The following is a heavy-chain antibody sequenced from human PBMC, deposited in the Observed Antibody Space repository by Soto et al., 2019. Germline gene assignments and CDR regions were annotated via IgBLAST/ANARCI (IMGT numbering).Heavy chain of an antibody. V-gene: IGHV3-33*06. CDR3: ANLWGDGYHLGQDYNGMDV. Sequence: QVQMVESGGGVVQPGRSLRLSCAASGFSFENYGMHCVRQAPGRGLEWVAIIWYDGSLQYYAAAVKGRFTISRDNSKKKLYLEMNSLRAEDTALYYCANLWGDGYHLGQDYNGMDVWGQGTTVIVSS. J-gene: IGHJ6*02. D-gene: IGHD5-12*01. CDR2: IWYDGSLQ. CDR1: GFSFENYG.